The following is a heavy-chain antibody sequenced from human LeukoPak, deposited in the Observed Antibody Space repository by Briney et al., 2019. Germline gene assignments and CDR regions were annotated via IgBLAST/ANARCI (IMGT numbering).Heavy chain of an antibody. CDR3: ARDPRIAAAETNYYYYSGMDV. CDR2: IKQDGSEK. J-gene: IGHJ6*02. D-gene: IGHD6-13*01. CDR1: GFTFSSYW. Sequence: GGSLRLSCAASGFTFSSYWMSWVRQAPGEGLEWVANIKQDGSEKYYVDSVKGRFTISRDNAKNSLYLQMNSLRAEDTAVYYCARDPRIAAAETNYYYYSGMDVSGQGTTVTVSS. V-gene: IGHV3-7*01.